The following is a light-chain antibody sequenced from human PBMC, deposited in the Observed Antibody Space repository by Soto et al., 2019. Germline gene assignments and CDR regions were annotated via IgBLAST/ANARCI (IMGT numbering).Light chain of an antibody. CDR2: DTS. CDR3: QQRSNWPIT. Sequence: EFVLTQSPGTLSLSPGERATLSCRASQSLTNSFIAWYQQRPGQAPRLLIYDTSSRASGIPDRFSGSGSGTDFTLTISRLETEDFAVFYCQQRSNWPITFGQGTRREIK. CDR1: QSLTNSF. V-gene: IGKV3D-20*02. J-gene: IGKJ5*01.